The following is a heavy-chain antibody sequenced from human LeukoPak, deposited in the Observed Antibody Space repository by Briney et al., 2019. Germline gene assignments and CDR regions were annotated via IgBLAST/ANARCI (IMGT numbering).Heavy chain of an antibody. CDR3: ASMVRGVIITLDY. Sequence: ASVKVSCKASGYTFTSYYMHWVRQAPGQGLEWMGWINTNTGNPTYAQGFTGRFVFSLDTSVSTAYLQISSLKAEDTAVYYCASMVRGVIITLDYWGQGTLVTVSS. D-gene: IGHD3-10*01. J-gene: IGHJ4*02. V-gene: IGHV7-4-1*02. CDR1: GYTFTSYY. CDR2: INTNTGNP.